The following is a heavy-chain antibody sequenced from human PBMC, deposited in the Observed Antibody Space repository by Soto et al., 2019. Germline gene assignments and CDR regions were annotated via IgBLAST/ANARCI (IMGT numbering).Heavy chain of an antibody. CDR2: ISESGDIT. D-gene: IGHD5-12*01. V-gene: IGHV3-23*01. CDR1: GFTFSSHA. CDR3: ASSGYSGYDYPF. Sequence: EVQLLESGGGLVQPGGSLRLSCSASGFTFSSHAMAWVRQAPGKGLEWVSVISESGDITHYADSVKSRLTISRDNSKNTLYLQMNSLRAEDTAAYYCASSGYSGYDYPFWGQGTLVIVSS. J-gene: IGHJ1*01.